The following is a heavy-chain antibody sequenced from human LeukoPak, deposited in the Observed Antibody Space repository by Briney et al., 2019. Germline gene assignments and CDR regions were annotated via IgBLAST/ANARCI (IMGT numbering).Heavy chain of an antibody. CDR1: GYSFTSYW. V-gene: IGHV5-51*01. CDR3: ARQSYDSSGYYYPGDY. D-gene: IGHD3-22*01. J-gene: IGHJ4*02. Sequence: GESLKISCKGSGYSFTSYWIGWVRQMPGKGLEWMGIIYPGDSDTRYSPSFQGQVTISADKSISTAYLQWSSLKASDTAMYYCARQSYDSSGYYYPGDYWGQGTLVTVSS. CDR2: IYPGDSDT.